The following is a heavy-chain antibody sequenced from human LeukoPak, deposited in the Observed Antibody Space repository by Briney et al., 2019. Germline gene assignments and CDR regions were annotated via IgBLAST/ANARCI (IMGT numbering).Heavy chain of an antibody. V-gene: IGHV4-59*11. CDR3: ARDVSGRSAFDI. CDR1: GGSISSHY. D-gene: IGHD3-10*01. Sequence: SETLSLTCSVSGGSISSHYWNWIRQSPGTGLEWLGSVYNSVATHYNPSLKSRLTISADTSRNQFFLTLTSVTAADTALYYCARDVSGRSAFDIWGQGTKVTVSS. CDR2: VYNSVAT. J-gene: IGHJ3*02.